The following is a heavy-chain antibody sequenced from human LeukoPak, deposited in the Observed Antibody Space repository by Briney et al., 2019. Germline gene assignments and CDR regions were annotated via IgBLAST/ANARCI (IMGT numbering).Heavy chain of an antibody. CDR1: GYTFTNYA. V-gene: IGHV1-3*01. D-gene: IGHD2-2*01. J-gene: IGHJ5*02. Sequence: ASVKVSCKASGYTFTNYAIHWVRQAPGQRLEWMGWINAGNGNTKYSQKFQGRVTITRDTSASTAYMELSSLRSEDTAVYYCARDCSSTSCHASGFDPWGQGTLVTVSS. CDR2: INAGNGNT. CDR3: ARDCSSTSCHASGFDP.